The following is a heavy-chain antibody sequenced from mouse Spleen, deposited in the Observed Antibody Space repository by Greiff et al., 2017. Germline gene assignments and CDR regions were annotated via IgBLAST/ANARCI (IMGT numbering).Heavy chain of an antibody. D-gene: IGHD2-5*01. V-gene: IGHV1-19*01. CDR3: ARENYSNSGAMDY. J-gene: IGHJ4*01. CDR2: INPYNGGT. CDR1: GYTFTDYY. Sequence: VQLQQSGPVLVKPGASVKMSCKASGYTFTDYYMNWVKQSHGKSLEWIGVINPYNGGTSYNQKFKGKATLTVDKSSSTAYMELNSLTSEDSAVYYCARENYSNSGAMDYWGQGTSVTVSS.